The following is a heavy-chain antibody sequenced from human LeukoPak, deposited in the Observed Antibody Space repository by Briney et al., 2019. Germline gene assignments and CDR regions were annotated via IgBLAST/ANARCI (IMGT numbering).Heavy chain of an antibody. CDR2: ISSSGSTI. V-gene: IGHV3-11*04. CDR3: ARGGWQLLFPKYLVDY. J-gene: IGHJ4*02. CDR1: GFTFSDYY. Sequence: KSGGSLRLSCAASGFTFSDYYMSWIRQAPGKGLEWVSYISSSGSTIYYADSVKGRFTISRDNAKNSLYLQMNSLRAEDTAVYYCARGGWQLLFPKYLVDYWGQGTLVTVSS. D-gene: IGHD2-15*01.